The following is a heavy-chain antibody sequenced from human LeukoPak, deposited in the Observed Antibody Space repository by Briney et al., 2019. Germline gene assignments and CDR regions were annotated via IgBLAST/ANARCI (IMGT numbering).Heavy chain of an antibody. CDR1: GFTFSSYG. CDR3: AKLMNYYDSSGYYYGAFDI. V-gene: IGHV3-30*02. CDR2: IRYDGSNK. D-gene: IGHD3-22*01. Sequence: GGSLRLSCAASGFTFSSYGMHWVRQAPGKGLEWVAFIRYDGSNKYYADSVKGRFTISKDNSKNTLYLQMNSTTAEDTALYCWAKLMNYYDSSGYYYGAFDIWGQGTMVTVSS. J-gene: IGHJ3*02.